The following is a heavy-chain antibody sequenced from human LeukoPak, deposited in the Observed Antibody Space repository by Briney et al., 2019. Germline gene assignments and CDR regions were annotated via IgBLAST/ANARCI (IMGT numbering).Heavy chain of an antibody. CDR3: ARGIAAAGSTNY. D-gene: IGHD6-13*01. V-gene: IGHV1-8*01. Sequence: ASVKVSCKASGYTFTSYDINWGRQAPAQGLEWMGWMNPNSGNTGYAQKFQGRVTMTRNTSISTDYMELSSLRSEDTAVYYCARGIAAAGSTNYWGQGTLVTVSS. CDR1: GYTFTSYD. CDR2: MNPNSGNT. J-gene: IGHJ4*02.